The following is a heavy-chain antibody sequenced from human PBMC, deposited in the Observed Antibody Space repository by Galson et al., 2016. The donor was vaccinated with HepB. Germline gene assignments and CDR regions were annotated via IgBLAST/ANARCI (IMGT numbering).Heavy chain of an antibody. CDR3: ARFDAPSFPANRFDP. Sequence: QSGAEVKKPGESLKISCKGSGYDFPGYWIAWVRQMPGKGLEYMGIILPRDSITKYSPSFQGQVTISADKSINTAYLQWGSLKASDTAIYYCARFDAPSFPANRFDPWGQGTLVTVSS. V-gene: IGHV5-51*03. J-gene: IGHJ5*02. D-gene: IGHD2-2*01. CDR1: GYDFPGYW. CDR2: ILPRDSIT.